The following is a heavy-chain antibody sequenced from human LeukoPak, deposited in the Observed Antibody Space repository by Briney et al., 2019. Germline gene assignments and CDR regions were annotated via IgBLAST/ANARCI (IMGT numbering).Heavy chain of an antibody. CDR1: RFTFSNYA. J-gene: IGHJ1*01. D-gene: IGHD1-26*01. V-gene: IGHV3-23*01. CDR2: VSGGGDYT. CDR3: AKAMGPTTSIVYFQH. Sequence: GGSLRLSCAASRFTFSNYAMSWVRQTPGKGLEWVSVVSGGGDYTYYADSVKGQFTISRGNSQNTLYLQMNSLRAEDTAIYYCAKAMGPTTSIVYFQHWGQGTLVTVSS.